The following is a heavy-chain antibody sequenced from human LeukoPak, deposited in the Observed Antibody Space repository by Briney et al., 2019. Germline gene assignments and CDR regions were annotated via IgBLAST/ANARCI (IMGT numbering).Heavy chain of an antibody. CDR1: GGSISSSSYY. CDR3: ARVGQLAFDY. D-gene: IGHD2-2*01. CDR2: FYYSGNT. Sequence: SETLSLTCTVSGGSISSSSYYWGWIRQPPGKGLEWIGSFYYSGNTYYNPSLKSRVTILVDTSKNQFSLKLSSVTAADTAVYYCARVGQLAFDYWGQGTLVTVSS. V-gene: IGHV4-39*07. J-gene: IGHJ4*02.